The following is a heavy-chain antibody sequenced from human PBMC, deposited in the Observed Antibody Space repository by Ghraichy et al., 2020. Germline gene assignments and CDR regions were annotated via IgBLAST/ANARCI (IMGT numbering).Heavy chain of an antibody. J-gene: IGHJ6*02. V-gene: IGHV1-69*06. D-gene: IGHD2-8*01. CDR1: GGTFSSYA. CDR2: IIPIFGTA. Sequence: SVKVSCKASGGTFSSYAISWVRQAPGQGLEWMGGIIPIFGTANYAQKFQGRVTITADKSTSTAYMELSSLRSEDTAVYYCARGGDCTNGVCYSPPNYYYYGMDVWGQGTTFTVSS. CDR3: ARGGDCTNGVCYSPPNYYYYGMDV.